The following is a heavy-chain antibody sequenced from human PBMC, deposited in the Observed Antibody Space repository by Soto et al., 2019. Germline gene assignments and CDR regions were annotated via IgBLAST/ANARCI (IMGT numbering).Heavy chain of an antibody. Sequence: GSLRLSCAASGFTFSSYAMSWVRQAPGKGLEWVSAISGSGGSTYYADSVKGRFTISRDNSKNTLYLQMNSLRAEDTAVYYCAKACGYDYVFDYWGQGTLVTVSS. J-gene: IGHJ4*02. CDR3: AKACGYDYVFDY. D-gene: IGHD5-12*01. CDR1: GFTFSSYA. CDR2: ISGSGGST. V-gene: IGHV3-23*01.